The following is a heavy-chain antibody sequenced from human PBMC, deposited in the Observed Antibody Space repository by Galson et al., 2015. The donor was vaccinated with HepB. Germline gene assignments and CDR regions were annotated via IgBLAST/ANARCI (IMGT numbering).Heavy chain of an antibody. Sequence: CAISGDSVSSNSAAWNWIRQSPSRGLEWLGRTYYRSKWYNDYAVSVKSRITINPDTSKNQFSLQLNSVTPEDTAVYYCARGGGRKPSQYRLGNNWFDPWGQGTLVTVSS. CDR1: GDSVSSNSAA. D-gene: IGHD2-2*01. CDR2: TYYRSKWYN. V-gene: IGHV6-1*01. CDR3: ARGGGRKPSQYRLGNNWFDP. J-gene: IGHJ5*02.